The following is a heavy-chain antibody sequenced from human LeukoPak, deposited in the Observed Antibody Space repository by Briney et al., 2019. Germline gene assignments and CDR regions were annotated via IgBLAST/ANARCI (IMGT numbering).Heavy chain of an antibody. CDR2: IDPSDSYT. Sequence: GESLKISCKGSGYSFTSYWISWVRQMPGKGLEWMGRIDPSDSYTNYSPSFLGQVTISVDKSISTAFLQLSSLKASDTAMYYCALGEYSDGYYNYWGQGTLVTVSS. CDR1: GYSFTSYW. V-gene: IGHV5-10-1*04. J-gene: IGHJ4*02. D-gene: IGHD3-3*01. CDR3: ALGEYSDGYYNY.